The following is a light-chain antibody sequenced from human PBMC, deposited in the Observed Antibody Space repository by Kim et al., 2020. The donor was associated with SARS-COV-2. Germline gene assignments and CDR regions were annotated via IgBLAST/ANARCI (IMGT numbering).Light chain of an antibody. V-gene: IGKV1-9*01. CDR2: DAS. Sequence: ASVEDRVTISCRPSQAIGRSLAWYQQKPGKAPRLLIYDASTLQRGVPAGFSGSASGTEFTLTISSLQPEDFATYYCQQHNAYPPTFGGGTKVDIK. J-gene: IGKJ4*01. CDR3: QQHNAYPPT. CDR1: QAIGRS.